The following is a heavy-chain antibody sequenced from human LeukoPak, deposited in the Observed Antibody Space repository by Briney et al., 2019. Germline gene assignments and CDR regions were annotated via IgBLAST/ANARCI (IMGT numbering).Heavy chain of an antibody. J-gene: IGHJ4*02. V-gene: IGHV3-21*04. CDR1: GFTFSTYT. CDR2: IGSSGGGI. D-gene: IGHD3-22*01. CDR3: ATPLDYYDSSGYHQGGD. Sequence: GGSLRLSCAASGFTFSTYTMYWVRHPPGKRLEWVSIIGSSGGGIHYADSVKGRFTISRDNAKNSLYLQMNSLRAEDTAVYYCATPLDYYDSSGYHQGGDWGQGTLVTVSS.